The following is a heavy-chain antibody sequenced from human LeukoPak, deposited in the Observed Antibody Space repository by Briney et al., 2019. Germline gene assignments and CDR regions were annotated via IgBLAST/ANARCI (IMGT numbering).Heavy chain of an antibody. V-gene: IGHV1-69*04. Sequence: PSVKVSSMASGGTSSSYAISWVRHAPRHVSGWMGRIIPILGIATYAQTIPGRVTLPADQSTRTAYMELSSLRCERTAVYYCARDHISVAGCNYWGQGTLVTVSS. CDR1: GGTSSSYA. J-gene: IGHJ4*02. CDR3: ARDHISVAGCNY. D-gene: IGHD6-19*01. CDR2: IIPILGIA.